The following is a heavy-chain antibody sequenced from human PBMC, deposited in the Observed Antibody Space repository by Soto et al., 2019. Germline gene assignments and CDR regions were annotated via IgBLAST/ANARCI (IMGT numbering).Heavy chain of an antibody. CDR2: INHSGSA. J-gene: IGHJ4*02. CDR1: GGSFSGYI. Sequence: PSETLSITCDVYGGSFSGYIWTWIRQTPGKGLQWIGQINHSGSANYNPSLKSRVTISVHTSNSQFSLELSSVTAADTAVYYCARGLISGSHYSGGWYYFDSWGQGTQVTVS. D-gene: IGHD1-26*01. CDR3: ARGLISGSHYSGGWYYFDS. V-gene: IGHV4-34*01.